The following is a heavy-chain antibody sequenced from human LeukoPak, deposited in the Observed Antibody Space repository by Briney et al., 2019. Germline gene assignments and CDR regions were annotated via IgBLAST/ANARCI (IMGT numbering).Heavy chain of an antibody. J-gene: IGHJ4*02. CDR3: ARLTGDREVGYFDY. Sequence: SETLSLTCAVYGGSFSGYYWSWIRQPPGKGLEWIGEINHSGSTNYNPSLKSRVTISVDTSKNQFSLKLSSVTAADTAVYYCARLTGDREVGYFDYWGQGTLVTVSS. V-gene: IGHV4-34*01. CDR2: INHSGST. CDR1: GGSFSGYY. D-gene: IGHD7-27*01.